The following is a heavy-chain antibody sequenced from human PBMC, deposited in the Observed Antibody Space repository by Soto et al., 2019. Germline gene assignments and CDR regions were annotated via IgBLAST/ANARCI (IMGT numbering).Heavy chain of an antibody. CDR3: AMSNSNDLYYHFES. J-gene: IGHJ4*02. V-gene: IGHV3-9*01. D-gene: IGHD3-22*01. CDR1: GFTFDDYA. CDR2: INWNNDTI. Sequence: PGGSLRLSCAASGFTFDDYAMHWVRQAPGKGLEWVSGINWNNDTIGYADSVKGRFTVSRDNAKGSLLLQMSSLRAEDTAVYFCAMSNSNDLYYHFESWGQGTPVTVSS.